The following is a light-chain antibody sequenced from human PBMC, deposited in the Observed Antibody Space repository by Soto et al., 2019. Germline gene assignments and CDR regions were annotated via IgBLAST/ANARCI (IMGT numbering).Light chain of an antibody. J-gene: IGKJ5*01. CDR3: QQYDHPPYT. Sequence: DIEMTQSPSSLSAAVGDRVTFTRQASQDIYKYLNWYQQKPGKAPKLLIYDASNLKRGVPSRFSGSGSGTDFSLTVDSLQPEDTATYYCQQYDHPPYTFGQGTRLEIK. V-gene: IGKV1-33*01. CDR1: QDIYKY. CDR2: DAS.